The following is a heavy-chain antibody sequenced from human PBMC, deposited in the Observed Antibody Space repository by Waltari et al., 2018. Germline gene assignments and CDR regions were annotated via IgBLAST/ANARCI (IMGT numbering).Heavy chain of an antibody. CDR1: GGSISSGGYY. CDR2: IYHSGST. J-gene: IGHJ5*02. Sequence: QVQLQESGPGLVKPSQTLSLTCTVSGGSISSGGYYWSWIRQHPGKGLEWIGYIYHSGSTYYNPSLKSRVTISVDRSKNQFSLKLSSVTAADTAVYYCAGRYYDFWSGPYNWFDPWGQGTLVIVSS. D-gene: IGHD3-3*01. CDR3: AGRYYDFWSGPYNWFDP. V-gene: IGHV4-31*09.